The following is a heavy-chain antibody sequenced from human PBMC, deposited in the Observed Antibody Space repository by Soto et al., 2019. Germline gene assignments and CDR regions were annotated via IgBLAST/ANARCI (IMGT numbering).Heavy chain of an antibody. V-gene: IGHV4-30-2*01. CDR3: ARVGSTQLVHFDY. J-gene: IGHJ4*02. CDR1: GGSISSGGYS. Sequence: QLQLQESGSGLVKPSQTLSLTCAVSGGSISSGGYSWSWIQQPPGKGLEWIGYIYHSGSTYYNPSLKSRVTISVDRSKNQFSLKLSSVTAADTAVYYCARVGSTQLVHFDYWGQGTLVTVSS. CDR2: IYHSGST. D-gene: IGHD1-26*01.